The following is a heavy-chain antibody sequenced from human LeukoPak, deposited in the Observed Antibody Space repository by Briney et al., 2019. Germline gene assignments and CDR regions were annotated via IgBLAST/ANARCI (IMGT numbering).Heavy chain of an antibody. CDR1: GFTLSSDA. V-gene: IGHV3-48*04. CDR3: ARAQDMVRGVIIRYFDY. Sequence: GGSLRLSCAASGFTLSSDAMNWVRQAPGKGLEWVSYISSSGSTIYYADSVKGRFTISRDNAKNSLYLQMNSLRAEDTAVYYCARAQDMVRGVIIRYFDYWGQGTLVTVSS. J-gene: IGHJ4*02. D-gene: IGHD3-10*01. CDR2: ISSSGSTI.